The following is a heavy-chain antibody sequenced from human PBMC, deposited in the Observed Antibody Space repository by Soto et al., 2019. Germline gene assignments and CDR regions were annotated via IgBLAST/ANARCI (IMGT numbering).Heavy chain of an antibody. Sequence: SETLSLTCTVSCGSISSGGYYWSWIRQHPGKGLEWIGYIYYSGSTYYNPSLKSRVTISVDTSKNQFSLKLSSVTAADTAVYYCARDPGRGYSGYDYYYYYGMDVWGQGTTVTVSS. J-gene: IGHJ6*02. CDR1: CGSISSGGYY. D-gene: IGHD5-12*01. CDR3: ARDPGRGYSGYDYYYYYGMDV. CDR2: IYYSGST. V-gene: IGHV4-31*03.